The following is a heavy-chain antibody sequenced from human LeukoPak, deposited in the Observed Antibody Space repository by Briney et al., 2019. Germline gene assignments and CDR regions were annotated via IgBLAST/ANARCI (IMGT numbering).Heavy chain of an antibody. CDR2: IYYSGST. CDR1: VGSISSSSYY. D-gene: IGHD4-17*01. J-gene: IGHJ3*02. Sequence: SEALSLTCTVSVGSISSSSYYWGWIRQPPGKGLEWIGSIYYSGSTYYNPSLKSRVTISVDTSKNQFSLKLSSVTAADTAVYYCARDGGYGDYEVGEGIKRVEAFDIWGQGTMVTVSS. CDR3: ARDGGYGDYEVGEGIKRVEAFDI. V-gene: IGHV4-39*07.